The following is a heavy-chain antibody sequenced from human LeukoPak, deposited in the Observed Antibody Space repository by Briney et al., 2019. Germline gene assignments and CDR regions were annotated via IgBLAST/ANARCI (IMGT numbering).Heavy chain of an antibody. J-gene: IGHJ5*02. Sequence: KPSQSLSLAWTLSGGSVGRDYWSSVRQPPGEGLEWIVYIYYSGSTNYNPSLKSRVTISVATSKNQSSLKLTFVTTADTAVYYCARWAVTSWCDPWGQGTLVTVSS. D-gene: IGHD4-17*01. CDR1: GGSVGRDY. V-gene: IGHV4-59*02. CDR2: IYYSGST. CDR3: ARWAVTSWCDP.